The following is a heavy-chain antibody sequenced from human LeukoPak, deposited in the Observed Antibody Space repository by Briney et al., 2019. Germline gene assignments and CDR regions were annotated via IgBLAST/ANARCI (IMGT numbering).Heavy chain of an antibody. Sequence: GGSLRLSCAASGFTFSSYWMSWVRQTPGKGLEWVANIKQDGSEKYYVDSVKGRFTISRDNAKKSLYVQMNSLRAEDTAVYYCARRGGWDDSSASYHFDHWGQGTLVTVSS. V-gene: IGHV3-7*01. CDR1: GFTFSSYW. D-gene: IGHD3-22*01. J-gene: IGHJ4*02. CDR3: ARRGGWDDSSASYHFDH. CDR2: IKQDGSEK.